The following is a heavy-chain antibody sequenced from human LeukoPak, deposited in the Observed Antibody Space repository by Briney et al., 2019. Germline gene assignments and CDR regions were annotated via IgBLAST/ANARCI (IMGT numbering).Heavy chain of an antibody. CDR3: ASSRGIVGASAFDY. CDR1: GGTFSSYA. Sequence: ASVKVSCKASGGTFSSYAISWVRQAPGQGLGWMGWINPNSGNTGYAQKFQGRVTITRNTSISTAYMELSSLRSEDTAVYYRASSRGIVGASAFDYWGQGTLVTVSS. V-gene: IGHV1-8*03. D-gene: IGHD1-26*01. CDR2: INPNSGNT. J-gene: IGHJ4*02.